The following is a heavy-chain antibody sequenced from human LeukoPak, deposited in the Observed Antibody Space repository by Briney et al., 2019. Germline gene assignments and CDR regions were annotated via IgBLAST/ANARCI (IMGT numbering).Heavy chain of an antibody. CDR1: GFTFSDYA. CDR3: AKDSPSVTATPHDY. J-gene: IGHJ4*02. V-gene: IGHV3-23*01. Sequence: GGSLRLSCVASGFTFSDYAMSWVRQAPGKGLDWVSTISSCGGSTYYADSVKGRFTISRDNSKNTLYLQMNSLRAEDTAVYFCAKDSPSVTATPHDYWGQGALVTVSS. D-gene: IGHD2-21*02. CDR2: ISSCGGST.